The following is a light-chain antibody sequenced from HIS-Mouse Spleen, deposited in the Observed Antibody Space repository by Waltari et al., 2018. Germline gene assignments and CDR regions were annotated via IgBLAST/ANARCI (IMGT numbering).Light chain of an antibody. J-gene: IGKJ2*01. CDR3: QQYYSTPYT. CDR1: QSVLYSSNNKNY. V-gene: IGKV4-1*01. Sequence: DIVMTQSPDPLSVSLGGRATINSKSSQSVLYSSNNKNYLAVYQQKPAQPPQLLIYWASTRESGVPARFSGSGSWTDFTLTISSLQAEDVAVYYCQQYYSTPYTFGQGTKLEIK. CDR2: WAS.